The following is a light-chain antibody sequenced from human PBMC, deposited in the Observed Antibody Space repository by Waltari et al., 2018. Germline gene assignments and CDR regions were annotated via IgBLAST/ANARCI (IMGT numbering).Light chain of an antibody. CDR1: QRISIY. CDR3: QQSQTLPYT. J-gene: IGKJ2*01. Sequence: DIQMTQSPSSLSASVGDRITITCRASQRISIYLNWYQQKPGQAPKRLIYSASSLQSGGPSRFSGSGSGTDFTLTISSLQPEDFATYYCQQSQTLPYTFGQGAKLEIK. V-gene: IGKV1-39*01. CDR2: SAS.